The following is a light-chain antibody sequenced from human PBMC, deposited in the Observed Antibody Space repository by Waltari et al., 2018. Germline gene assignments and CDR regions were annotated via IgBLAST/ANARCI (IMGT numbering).Light chain of an antibody. J-gene: IGLJ2*01. V-gene: IGLV3-10*01. CDR3: YSTDSSGNHKV. CDR2: EDS. Sequence: SYELTQPPSVSVSPGQTARIPCSGDALPKNYAYRYQQKSGQAPVLVIYEDSKRPSGIPERFSGSSSGTMATLTISGAQVEDEADYYCYSTDSSGNHKVFGGGTKLTVL. CDR1: ALPKNY.